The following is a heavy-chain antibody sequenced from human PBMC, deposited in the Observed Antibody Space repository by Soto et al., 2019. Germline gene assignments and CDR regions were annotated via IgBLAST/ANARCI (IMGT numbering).Heavy chain of an antibody. J-gene: IGHJ4*02. CDR2: IYYSGST. Sequence: SETLSLTCTVSGGSISSYYWSWIRQPPGKGLEWIGYIYYSGSTNYNPSLKSRVTISVDTSKNQLSLKLSSVTAADTAVYYCARVIRGYSYGPGGYWGQGTLVTVSS. V-gene: IGHV4-59*08. CDR3: ARVIRGYSYGPGGY. D-gene: IGHD5-18*01. CDR1: GGSISSYY.